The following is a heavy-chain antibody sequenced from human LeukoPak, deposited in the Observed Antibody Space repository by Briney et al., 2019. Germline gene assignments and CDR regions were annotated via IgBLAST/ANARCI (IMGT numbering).Heavy chain of an antibody. D-gene: IGHD5-18*01. CDR3: ARGYLAGDY. J-gene: IGHJ4*02. V-gene: IGHV3-7*01. Sequence: GGSLRLSCAASGFFFSNYWMSWVRQAPGKGLEWVASVRPDGRQDYYLGSVKGRFTIYRDNAENSLYLQMNSLRAEDTAVYYCARGYLAGDYWGQGTLVTVSS. CDR2: VRPDGRQD. CDR1: GFFFSNYW.